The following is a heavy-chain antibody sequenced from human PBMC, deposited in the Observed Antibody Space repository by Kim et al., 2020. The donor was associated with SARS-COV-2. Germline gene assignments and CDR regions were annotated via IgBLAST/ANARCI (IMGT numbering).Heavy chain of an antibody. D-gene: IGHD6-13*01. Sequence: GSTYYADSVKGRFTISRDNSKNTLYLQMSSLRAEDTAVYYCVKGTYSSSSWGQGTLVTVSS. CDR2: GST. V-gene: IGHV3-64D*09. J-gene: IGHJ4*02. CDR3: VKGTYSSSS.